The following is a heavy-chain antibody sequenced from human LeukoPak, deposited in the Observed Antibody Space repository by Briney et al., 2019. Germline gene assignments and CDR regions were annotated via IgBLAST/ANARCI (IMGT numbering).Heavy chain of an antibody. CDR3: ARSYYYGTGRYYPPHYNYYMDV. Sequence: SVNVSCKSSGSTLSSYAISWVRQAPGQGGEGMGGSIPILGTANYAQKFQGRVTITAGESTSTAYMELRSLRSEDTAVYYCARSYYYGTGRYYPPHYNYYMDVWGKGTTVTVSS. V-gene: IGHV1-69*13. CDR2: SIPILGTA. J-gene: IGHJ6*03. CDR1: GSTLSSYA. D-gene: IGHD3-10*01.